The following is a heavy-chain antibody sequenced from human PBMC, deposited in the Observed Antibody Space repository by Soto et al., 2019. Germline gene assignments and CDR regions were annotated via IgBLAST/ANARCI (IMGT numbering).Heavy chain of an antibody. CDR1: GYSFTNYG. J-gene: IGHJ4*02. CDR2: ISPYNGNT. Sequence: ASVKVSCKASGYSFTNYGITWVRQAPGQGLEWMGWISPYNGNTNYAQKVQDRVTLTTDTSTSTAYMELRSLRSDDTAIYYCARDRYYGSGSFDCWGQGTRGT. V-gene: IGHV1-18*01. CDR3: ARDRYYGSGSFDC. D-gene: IGHD3-10*01.